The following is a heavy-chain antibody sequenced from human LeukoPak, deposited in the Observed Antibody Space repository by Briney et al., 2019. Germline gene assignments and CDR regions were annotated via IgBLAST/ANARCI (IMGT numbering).Heavy chain of an antibody. CDR2: ISWNSGSI. J-gene: IGHJ4*02. V-gene: IGHV3-9*01. D-gene: IGHD3-16*02. CDR1: GFTFDDYA. Sequence: GGSLRLSCAASGFTFDDYAMHWVRQAPGKGLEWVSGISWNSGSIGYADSVKGRFTISRDNAKNSLYLQMNSLRAEDTAVYYCAKGYDYVWGSYLQGYWGQGTLVTVSS. CDR3: AKGYDYVWGSYLQGY.